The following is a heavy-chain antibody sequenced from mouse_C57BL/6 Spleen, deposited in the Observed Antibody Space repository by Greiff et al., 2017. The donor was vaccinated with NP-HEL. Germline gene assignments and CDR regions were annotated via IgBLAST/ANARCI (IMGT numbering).Heavy chain of an antibody. J-gene: IGHJ1*03. Sequence: EVQLQQSGPELVKPGASVKISCKASGYTFTDYYMNWVKQSHGKSLEWIGDINPNNGGTSYNQKFKGKATLTVDKSSSTAYMELRSLTSEDSAVYYCARGKLQTGTWYFDVWGTGTTVTVSS. D-gene: IGHD4-1*01. V-gene: IGHV1-26*01. CDR1: GYTFTDYY. CDR3: ARGKLQTGTWYFDV. CDR2: INPNNGGT.